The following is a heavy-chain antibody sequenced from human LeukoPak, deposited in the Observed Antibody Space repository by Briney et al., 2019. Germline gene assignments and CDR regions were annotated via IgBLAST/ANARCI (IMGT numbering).Heavy chain of an antibody. D-gene: IGHD2-15*01. Sequence: SETLSLTCTVSGGSISGYYWSWIRQPPGKGLEWIGYIYYSGSTNYNPSLKSRVTISVDTSKNQFSLKLSSVTAADTAVYYCASHCSGGSCYKYWGQGTLVTVSS. V-gene: IGHV4-59*01. CDR3: ASHCSGGSCYKY. CDR1: GGSISGYY. J-gene: IGHJ4*02. CDR2: IYYSGST.